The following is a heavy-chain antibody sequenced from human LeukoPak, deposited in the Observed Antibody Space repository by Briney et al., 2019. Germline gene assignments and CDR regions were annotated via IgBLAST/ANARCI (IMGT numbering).Heavy chain of an antibody. CDR3: ARHSNWNHIDY. Sequence: GESLKISCKGFGYAFSSHWIGWVRQKPGEGLEWMGITYPDDADTRYSPSFQGHVTISADKSISTAYTQWSSLMTSDNAIYYCARHSNWNHIDYWGQGTLVTVSS. CDR1: GYAFSSHW. V-gene: IGHV5-51*01. CDR2: TYPDDADT. J-gene: IGHJ4*02. D-gene: IGHD1-1*01.